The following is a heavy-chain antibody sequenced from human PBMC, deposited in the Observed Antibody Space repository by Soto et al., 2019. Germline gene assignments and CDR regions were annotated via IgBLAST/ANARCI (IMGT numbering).Heavy chain of an antibody. CDR2: IYYSGST. CDR1: GGSISSGDYY. V-gene: IGHV4-30-4*01. CDR3: ARNRQYYDFWSGYRNHFDY. J-gene: IGHJ4*02. Sequence: SETLSLTCTVSGGSISSGDYYWSWIRQPPGKGLEWIGYIYYSGSTYYNPSLKSRVTISVDTSKNQFSLKLSSVTAADTAVYYCARNRQYYDFWSGYRNHFDYWGQGTLVTVSS. D-gene: IGHD3-3*01.